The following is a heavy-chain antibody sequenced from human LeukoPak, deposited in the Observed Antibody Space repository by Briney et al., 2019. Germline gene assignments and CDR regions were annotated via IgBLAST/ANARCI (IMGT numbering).Heavy chain of an antibody. Sequence: GGSLRLSCAASGFTFNRHWMTWVRQAPGKGLEWTANVNPDMSEKNYVESVKGRFTISRDKVKNSLYLQMNSLRAEDTAVYYCASGSSHYYYYMDVWGKGTTVTVSS. CDR3: ASGSSHYYYYMDV. D-gene: IGHD6-6*01. V-gene: IGHV3-7*01. CDR2: VNPDMSEK. J-gene: IGHJ6*03. CDR1: GFTFNRHW.